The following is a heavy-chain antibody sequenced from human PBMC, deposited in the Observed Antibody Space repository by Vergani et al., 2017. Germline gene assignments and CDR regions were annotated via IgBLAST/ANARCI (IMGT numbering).Heavy chain of an antibody. J-gene: IGHJ4*02. D-gene: IGHD4-17*01. CDR2: IYWNYDK. CDR1: GFSLSTSGVG. Sequence: QITLKESGPTLVKPTQTLTLTCTFSGFSLSTSGVGVGWIRQPPGKALEWLALIYWNYDKRYSPSLKSRLTITKDTSKNQVVLTMTNMDPVDTATYYCAHRQKPYGDYGSSLFDYWGQGILVTVSS. V-gene: IGHV2-5*01. CDR3: AHRQKPYGDYGSSLFDY.